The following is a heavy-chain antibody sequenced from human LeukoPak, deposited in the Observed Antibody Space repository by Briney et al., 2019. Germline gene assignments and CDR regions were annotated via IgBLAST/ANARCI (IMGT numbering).Heavy chain of an antibody. D-gene: IGHD2-21*01. J-gene: IGHJ4*02. Sequence: PGGSLRLSCAASGFTFSSYGMHWVRQAPGKGLEWVAFIRYDGSNKYYADSVKGRFTISRDNSKNTLYLQMNSLRAEDTAVYYCANYCGGDCYHDYWGQGTLVTVSS. CDR2: IRYDGSNK. CDR3: ANYCGGDCYHDY. V-gene: IGHV3-30*02. CDR1: GFTFSSYG.